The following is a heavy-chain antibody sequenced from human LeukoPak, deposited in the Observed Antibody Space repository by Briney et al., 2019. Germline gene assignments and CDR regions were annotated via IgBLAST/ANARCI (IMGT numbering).Heavy chain of an antibody. J-gene: IGHJ4*02. Sequence: PGGSLRLSCAASGFTFSSYSMTWVRQVPGKGLEWIGEINHSGSTNYNPSLKSRVTISVDTSKNQFSLKLSSVTAADTAVYYCARGRRGGYCSGGSCSLYYFDYWGQGTLVTVSS. V-gene: IGHV4-34*01. CDR2: INHSGST. CDR3: ARGRRGGYCSGGSCSLYYFDY. D-gene: IGHD2-15*01. CDR1: GFTFSSYS.